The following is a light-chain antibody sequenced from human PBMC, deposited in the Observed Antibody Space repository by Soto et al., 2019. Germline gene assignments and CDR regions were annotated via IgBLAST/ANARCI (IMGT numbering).Light chain of an antibody. J-gene: IGKJ1*01. Sequence: ENVLTQSPGTLSLSPGERATLSCRASQSVTSNYLARYQQKPGQAPRLLIYGASSRATGIPDRFSGSGSGTDFTLTISRLAPEDFAVYYCQQYGSSPAFGQGTKVEIK. CDR1: QSVTSNY. CDR2: GAS. V-gene: IGKV3-20*01. CDR3: QQYGSSPA.